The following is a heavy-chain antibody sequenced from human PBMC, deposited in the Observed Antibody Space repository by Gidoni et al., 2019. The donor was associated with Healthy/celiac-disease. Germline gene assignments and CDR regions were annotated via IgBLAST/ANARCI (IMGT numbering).Heavy chain of an antibody. V-gene: IGHV3-7*01. Sequence: EVQLVESGGGLVQPGGSLRLSCAASGFPFSSSWMSWVRQAPGKGLEWVANIKQDGSEKYYVDSVKGRFTISRDNAKNSLYLQMNSLRAEDTAVYYCAREGYCSGGSCYFTGDAFDIWGQGTMVTVSS. D-gene: IGHD2-15*01. CDR1: GFPFSSSW. CDR3: AREGYCSGGSCYFTGDAFDI. CDR2: IKQDGSEK. J-gene: IGHJ3*02.